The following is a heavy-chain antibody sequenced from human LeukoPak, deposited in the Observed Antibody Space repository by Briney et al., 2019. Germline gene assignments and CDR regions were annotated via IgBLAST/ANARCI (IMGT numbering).Heavy chain of an antibody. D-gene: IGHD6-13*01. CDR3: AILTGTAAAA. CDR2: INSDGSTT. V-gene: IGHV3-74*01. CDR1: GFTFSSYA. J-gene: IGHJ5*02. Sequence: GGSLRLSCAASGFTFSSYAMSWVRQAPGKGLVWVSRINSDGSTTTYADSVKGRFTISRDNAKYTLYLQMNSLRAEDTAIYYCAILTGTAAAAWGQGTLVTVSS.